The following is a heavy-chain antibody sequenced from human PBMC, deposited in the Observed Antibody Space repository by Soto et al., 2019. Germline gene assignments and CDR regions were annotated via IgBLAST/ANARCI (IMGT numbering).Heavy chain of an antibody. CDR1: GYTFKSYD. CDR3: ARKGYIGNFAMDV. Sequence: ASVKFYCKASGYTFKSYDVMWVRKAPGQGPEWMGWISGHNGKADYAENFQGRVIMTTDTSTATASMDLRGLRSDDTAVYYCARKGYIGNFAMDVWGQGTTVT. J-gene: IGHJ6*02. V-gene: IGHV1-18*04. CDR2: ISGHNGKA. D-gene: IGHD5-12*01.